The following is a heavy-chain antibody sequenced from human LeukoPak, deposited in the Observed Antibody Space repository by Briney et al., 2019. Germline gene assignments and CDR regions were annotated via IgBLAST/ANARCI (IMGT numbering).Heavy chain of an antibody. V-gene: IGHV3-11*01. Sequence: GGSPRLSCAASGFTVSSNYMSWVRQAPGKGLEWVSYISSSGSTIYYADSVKGRFTISRDNAKNPLYLQMNSLRAEDTAVYYCARDLAAAALGFDYWGQGTLVTVSS. CDR2: ISSSGSTI. CDR1: GFTVSSNY. J-gene: IGHJ4*02. D-gene: IGHD6-13*01. CDR3: ARDLAAAALGFDY.